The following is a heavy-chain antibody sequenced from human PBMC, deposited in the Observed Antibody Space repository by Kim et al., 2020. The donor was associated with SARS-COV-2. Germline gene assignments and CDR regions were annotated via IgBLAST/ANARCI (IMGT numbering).Heavy chain of an antibody. V-gene: IGHV4-59*01. CDR3: ARVGYSSSPSGRRFYYYYGMDV. CDR2: IYYSGST. D-gene: IGHD6-6*01. J-gene: IGHJ6*02. Sequence: SETLSLTCTVSGGSISSYYWSWIRQPPGKGLEWIGYIYYSGSTNYNPSLKSRVTISVDTSKNQFSLKLSSVTAADTAVYYCARVGYSSSPSGRRFYYYYGMDVWGQGTTVTVSS. CDR1: GGSISSYY.